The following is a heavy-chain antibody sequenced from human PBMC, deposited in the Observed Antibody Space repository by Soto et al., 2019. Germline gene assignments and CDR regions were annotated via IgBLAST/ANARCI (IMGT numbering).Heavy chain of an antibody. CDR3: ARDFYGDYNPNWFDP. J-gene: IGHJ5*02. Sequence: AAVKVSCKASGYTFTGYYMHWVRQAPGQGLEWMGWINPNSGGTNYAQKFQGRVTMTRDTSISTAYMELSRLRSDDTAVYYCARDFYGDYNPNWFDPWGQGTLVTVSS. V-gene: IGHV1-2*02. D-gene: IGHD4-17*01. CDR1: GYTFTGYY. CDR2: INPNSGGT.